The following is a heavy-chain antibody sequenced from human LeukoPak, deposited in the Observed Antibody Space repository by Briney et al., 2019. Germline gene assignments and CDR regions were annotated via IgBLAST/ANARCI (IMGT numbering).Heavy chain of an antibody. Sequence: FTSSGSGFTFNGSWMNWVRQAPRKGLEWVANMDPSGTQTRYVDTVKGRFTISKDDPGTSLYLEMHSLRAEDTAIYYCAIWTSGNYWGQGALVTVSS. CDR2: MDPSGTQT. D-gene: IGHD1-1*01. V-gene: IGHV3-7*01. CDR3: AIWTSGNY. CDR1: GFTFNGSW. J-gene: IGHJ4*02.